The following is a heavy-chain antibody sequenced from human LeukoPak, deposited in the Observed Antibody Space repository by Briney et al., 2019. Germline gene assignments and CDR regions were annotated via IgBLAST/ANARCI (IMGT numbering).Heavy chain of an antibody. CDR1: GFTFSVHY. CDR2: ISDNGDNT. CDR3: ARAPGDPPNY. V-gene: IGHV3-64*04. J-gene: IGHJ4*02. Sequence: PGGCLRLSCSASGFTFSVHYMHWVRQAPGKGLEYVSTISDNGDNTCYADSVKGRFIISRDNAKNSLYLQMKSLRVEDTAVYYCARAPGDPPNYWGQGTLVTVSS.